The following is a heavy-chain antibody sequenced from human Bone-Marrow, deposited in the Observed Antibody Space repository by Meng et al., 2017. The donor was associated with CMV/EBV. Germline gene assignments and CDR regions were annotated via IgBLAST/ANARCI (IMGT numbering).Heavy chain of an antibody. CDR1: GFTFSDYS. J-gene: IGHJ6*02. D-gene: IGHD2-2*01. V-gene: IGHV3-11*01. Sequence: GGSLRLSCAASGFTFSDYSMSWIRQAPGKGLEWVSYISSSGSTIYYADSVKGRFTISRDNAKNSLYLQMNSLRAEDTAVYYCAGGGIRYCSSTSCQTYYYYYYGMDVWGRGTTVTVSS. CDR3: AGGGIRYCSSTSCQTYYYYYYGMDV. CDR2: ISSSGSTI.